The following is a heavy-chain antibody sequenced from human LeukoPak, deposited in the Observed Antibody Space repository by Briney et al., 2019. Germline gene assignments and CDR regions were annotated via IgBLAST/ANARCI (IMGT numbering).Heavy chain of an antibody. CDR2: IYTSGST. V-gene: IGHV4-61*02. Sequence: SETLSLTCTVSGGSISSGSHYWSWIRQPAGKGLEWIGRIYTSGSTNYNPSLKSRVTISVDTSKNQFSLKLSSVTAADTAVYYCARGGSPYYYDSSGYYPFDYWGQGTLVTVSS. D-gene: IGHD3-22*01. CDR1: GGSISSGSHY. J-gene: IGHJ4*02. CDR3: ARGGSPYYYDSSGYYPFDY.